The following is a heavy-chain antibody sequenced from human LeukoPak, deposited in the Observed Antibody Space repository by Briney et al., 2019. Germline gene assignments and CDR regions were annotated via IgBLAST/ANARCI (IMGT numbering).Heavy chain of an antibody. J-gene: IGHJ5*02. CDR1: GGSIGSSSYY. CDR3: AFYCSSTSCSNWFDP. CDR2: IYYSGST. D-gene: IGHD2-2*01. Sequence: SETLSLTCTVSGGSIGSSSYYWGWIRQPPGKGLEWIGSIYYSGSTYYNPSLKSRVTISVDTSKNQFSLKLSSVTAADTAVYYCAFYCSSTSCSNWFDPWGQGTLVTVSS. V-gene: IGHV4-39*01.